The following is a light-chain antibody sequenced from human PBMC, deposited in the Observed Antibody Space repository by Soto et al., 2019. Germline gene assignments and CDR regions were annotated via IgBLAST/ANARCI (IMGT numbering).Light chain of an antibody. CDR1: SSDVGGYNY. V-gene: IGLV2-14*01. J-gene: IGLJ2*01. CDR3: CSSSSGSPMYVV. CDR2: DVS. Sequence: QSVLTQPASVSGSPGQSITISCTGTSSDVGGYNYVSWYQQHPGKAPKLIIYDVSNRPSGVSNRFSGSKSGNTASLTISGRQADDEADYYYCSSSSGSPMYVVFGGGTKLTVL.